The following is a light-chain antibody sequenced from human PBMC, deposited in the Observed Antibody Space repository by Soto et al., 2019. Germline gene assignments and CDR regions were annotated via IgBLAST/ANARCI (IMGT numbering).Light chain of an antibody. J-gene: IGKJ2*01. V-gene: IGKV1-6*01. CDR3: LQDYNYPIP. CDR2: SAS. Sequence: PTCLSLNIKKIVTITFRASQGIRIDLGWYQQKPGKAPKLLIYSASSLQIGVPSRFSGSGSGTDFTFTISCLQPEDFGTYCCLQDYNYPIPFG. CDR1: QGIRID.